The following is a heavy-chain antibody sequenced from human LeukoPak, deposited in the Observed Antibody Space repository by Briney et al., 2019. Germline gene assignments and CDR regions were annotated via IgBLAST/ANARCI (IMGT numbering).Heavy chain of an antibody. CDR1: GYTLTELS. J-gene: IGHJ6*02. CDR3: ATRGGLSYYYYGMDV. D-gene: IGHD2-15*01. CDR2: FDPEDGET. Sequence: ASVKVSCKVSGYTLTELSMHWVRQAPGKGLEWMGGFDPEDGETIYAQKFQGRDTMTEDTSTDTAYMELSSLRSEDTAVYYCATRGGLSYYYYGMDVWGQGTTVTVSS. V-gene: IGHV1-24*01.